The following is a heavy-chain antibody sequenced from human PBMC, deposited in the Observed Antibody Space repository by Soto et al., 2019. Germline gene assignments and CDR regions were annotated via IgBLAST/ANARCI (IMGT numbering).Heavy chain of an antibody. CDR2: ISSSGSTI. CDR1: GFTFSDYY. J-gene: IGHJ5*01. Sequence: GGSLRLSCAASGFTFSDYYMSWIRQAPGKGLEWVSYISSSGSTIYYADSVKGRFTISRDNAKNSLYLQMNSLRAEDTAVYYSATRPASYPKWSNCFDSWGQGTLVTVSS. CDR3: ATRPASYPKWSNCFDS. V-gene: IGHV3-11*01. D-gene: IGHD2-15*01.